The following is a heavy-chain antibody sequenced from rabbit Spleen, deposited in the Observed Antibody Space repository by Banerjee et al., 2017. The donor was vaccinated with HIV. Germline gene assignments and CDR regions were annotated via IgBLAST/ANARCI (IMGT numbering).Heavy chain of an antibody. CDR1: GLDFSTSYW. V-gene: IGHV1S45*01. D-gene: IGHD4-2*01. CDR2: IDVIKSGNT. J-gene: IGHJ4*01. Sequence: EQLEESGGDLVKPGASLTLTCRGSGLDFSTSYWICWVRQAPGKGLEWIACIDVIKSGNTYYASWAKGRFTVSKTSSTTVTLQMTSLTAADTATYFCTRDAAGREDFNLWGPGTLVTVS. CDR3: TRDAAGREDFNL.